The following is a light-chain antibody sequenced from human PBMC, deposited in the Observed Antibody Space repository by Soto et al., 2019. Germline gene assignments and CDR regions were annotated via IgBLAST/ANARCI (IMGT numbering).Light chain of an antibody. CDR2: EVK. V-gene: IGLV2-23*02. J-gene: IGLJ1*01. Sequence: ALTQPASVSGSLGQSITISCTGTSRDVGSYDLVSWYQQHPGKVPKFLIYEVKKRPSGVSDRFSGSKSGNTATLTISGLLAEDEADYYCCSYGGSTTFYVFGSGTKVTVL. CDR3: CSYGGSTTFYV. CDR1: SRDVGSYDL.